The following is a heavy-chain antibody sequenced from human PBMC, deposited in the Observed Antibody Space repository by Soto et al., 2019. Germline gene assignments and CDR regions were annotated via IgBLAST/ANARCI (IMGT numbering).Heavy chain of an antibody. CDR3: VRWAGSSY. CDR2: MNQHGSEK. CDR1: GFTFNTSW. J-gene: IGHJ4*02. V-gene: IGHV3-7*05. Sequence: EVQLVESGGGLVQPGGSLRLSCAASGFTFNTSWMSWVRRAPGKGLEWVAHMNQHGSEKYYVDSVKGRFTISGDDAKNSLYLQMNSLGAEDTAVYYCVRWAGSSYWGQGTLVTVSP. D-gene: IGHD1-26*01.